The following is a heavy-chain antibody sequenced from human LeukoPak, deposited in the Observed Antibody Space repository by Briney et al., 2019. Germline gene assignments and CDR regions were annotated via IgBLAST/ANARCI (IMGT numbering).Heavy chain of an antibody. D-gene: IGHD1-1*01. Sequence: ASVKVSCKVSGYTLTELAMHWVRQAPGKGLEWMGGFDPEDGETIYAQKFQGRVTMTEDTSTDTAYMELSSLRSEDTAVYYCATSTGTKNWFDPWGQGTLVTVPS. V-gene: IGHV1-24*01. J-gene: IGHJ5*02. CDR2: FDPEDGET. CDR1: GYTLTELA. CDR3: ATSTGTKNWFDP.